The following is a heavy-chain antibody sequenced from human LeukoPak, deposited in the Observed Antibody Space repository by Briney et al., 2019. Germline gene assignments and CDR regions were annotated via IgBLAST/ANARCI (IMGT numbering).Heavy chain of an antibody. CDR1: GYTFTGYY. J-gene: IGHJ5*02. V-gene: IGHV1-2*02. CDR2: INPNSGGT. CDR3: ARAVLHYDRGDGWFDP. D-gene: IGHD3-22*01. Sequence: ASVKVSCKASGYTFTGYYMHWVRQAPGQGLEWMGWINPNSGGTNYAQKFQGRVTMTRDTSISTAYMELSRLRSDDTAVYYCARAVLHYDRGDGWFDPWGQGTLVTVSS.